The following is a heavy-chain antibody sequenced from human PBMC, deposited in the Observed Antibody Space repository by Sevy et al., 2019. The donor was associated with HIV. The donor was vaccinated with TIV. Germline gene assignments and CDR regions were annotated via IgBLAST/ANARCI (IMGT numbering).Heavy chain of an antibody. CDR3: AKGEGYCGGDCYYGDYYYGMDV. CDR1: GFTFSSYA. Sequence: GGSLRLSCAASGFTFSSYAMSWVRQAPGKGLEWVSAISGSGGSTYYGDSVKGRFTISRDNSKNTLYLQMNSLRAEDTAVYYCAKGEGYCGGDCYYGDYYYGMDVWGQGTTVTVSS. CDR2: ISGSGGST. J-gene: IGHJ6*02. D-gene: IGHD2-21*01. V-gene: IGHV3-23*01.